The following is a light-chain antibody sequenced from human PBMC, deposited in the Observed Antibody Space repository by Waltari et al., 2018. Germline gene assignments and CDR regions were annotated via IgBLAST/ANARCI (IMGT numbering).Light chain of an antibody. J-gene: IGLJ2*01. CDR1: RSNIGDFS. Sequence: QPVLTQPPSVCGTPGQRVTISCSGSRSNIGDFSVNWYQHLPGSAPRLLIYSDYQRPSGVPDRFSGSKSGTSASLVVSGLQSDDEADYYCAAWDDSLSGVVFGGGTKLTVL. CDR3: AAWDDSLSGVV. CDR2: SDY. V-gene: IGLV1-44*01.